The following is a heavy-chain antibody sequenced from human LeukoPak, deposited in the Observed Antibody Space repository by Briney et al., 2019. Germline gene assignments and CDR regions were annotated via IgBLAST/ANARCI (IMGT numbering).Heavy chain of an antibody. CDR1: GGSISSVSYY. D-gene: IGHD4-23*01. J-gene: IGHJ4*02. CDR2: IYYSGST. Sequence: KSSETLSLTCTVSGGSISSVSYYWAWVRQSPGKGLEWIGSIYYSGSTYYNPSLKSRVTISVDTSKNQSSLRLTSVTAADTAMYYCARHVNVGNGPFDSWGQGTLVTVFS. V-gene: IGHV4-39*01. CDR3: ARHVNVGNGPFDS.